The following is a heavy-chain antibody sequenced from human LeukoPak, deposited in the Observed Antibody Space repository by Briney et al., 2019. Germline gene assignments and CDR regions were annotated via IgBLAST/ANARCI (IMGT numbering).Heavy chain of an antibody. CDR1: EFTFSIYA. Sequence: GGSLRLSCAASEFTFSIYAMSWVRQAPGKGLEWVSSITSAGENTFYTGSVKGRFTISRDNSRNTLYLRMNSLRAEDTAIYYCAKDRPNYYGSNGHYYRRDSDYWGQGTLVTVSS. D-gene: IGHD3-22*01. J-gene: IGHJ4*02. CDR2: ITSAGENT. V-gene: IGHV3-23*01. CDR3: AKDRPNYYGSNGHYYRRDSDY.